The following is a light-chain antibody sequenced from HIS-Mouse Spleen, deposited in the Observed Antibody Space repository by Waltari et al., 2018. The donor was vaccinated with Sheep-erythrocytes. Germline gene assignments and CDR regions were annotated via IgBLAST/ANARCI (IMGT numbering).Light chain of an antibody. J-gene: IGLJ1*01. CDR2: DVS. V-gene: IGLV2-11*01. Sequence: HSALTHPRSVSGSPGQSVTISCTGSSSHVGGYNYVSWYQQHPGNAPKLMIYDVSKRPSGVPDRFSGSKSGNTASLTISGLQAEDEADYYCCSYAGSYNHVFATGTKVTVL. CDR1: SSHVGGYNY. CDR3: CSYAGSYNHV.